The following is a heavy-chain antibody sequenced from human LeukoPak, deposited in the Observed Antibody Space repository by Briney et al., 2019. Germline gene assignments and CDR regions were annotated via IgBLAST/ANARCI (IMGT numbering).Heavy chain of an antibody. V-gene: IGHV4-34*01. CDR2: INHSGST. CDR3: ARVGRGAFVFDY. D-gene: IGHD4/OR15-4a*01. J-gene: IGHJ4*02. Sequence: SETLSLTCADYGGSFSGYYWSWIRQPPGKGLEWIGEINHSGSTNYNPSLKSRVTISVDTSKNQFSLKLSSVTAADTAVYYCARVGRGAFVFDYWGQGTLVTVSS. CDR1: GGSFSGYY.